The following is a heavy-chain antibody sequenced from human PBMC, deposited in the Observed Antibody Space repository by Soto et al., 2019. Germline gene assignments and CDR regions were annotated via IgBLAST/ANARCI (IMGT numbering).Heavy chain of an antibody. CDR3: AKSGGHDY. D-gene: IGHD2-15*01. Sequence: PGGSLRLSCVASGFTFNSYNMNWVRQAAGKGLEWVSSISTSGTYKYYATSVEGRFTVSRDSAKKSLFLQMNNLGPDDTAVYYCAKSGGHDYLGQVTRVTVSS. CDR2: ISTSGTYK. J-gene: IGHJ4*02. V-gene: IGHV3-21*04. CDR1: GFTFNSYN.